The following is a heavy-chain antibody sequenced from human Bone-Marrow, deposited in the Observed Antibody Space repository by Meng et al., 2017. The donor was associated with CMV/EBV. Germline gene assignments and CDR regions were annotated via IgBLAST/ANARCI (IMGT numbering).Heavy chain of an antibody. CDR2: IYYSGST. Sequence: ESLKISCTVSGGSISSSSYYWGWIRQPPGKGLEWIGSIYYSGSTYYNPSLKSRVTISVDTSKNQFSLKLSSVTAADTAVYYCARQVIKRGFGELLVYYYGMDVWGQGTTVTVSS. J-gene: IGHJ6*02. V-gene: IGHV4-39*01. CDR1: GGSISSSSYY. D-gene: IGHD3-10*01. CDR3: ARQVIKRGFGELLVYYYGMDV.